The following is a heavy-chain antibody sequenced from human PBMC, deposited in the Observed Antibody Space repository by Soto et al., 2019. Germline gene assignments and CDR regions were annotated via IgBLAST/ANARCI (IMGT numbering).Heavy chain of an antibody. CDR1: ALTASKNY. J-gene: IGHJ6*02. Sequence: EVQLVESGGGLVQPGGSLRLSCAGSALTASKNYMSWVRQPPGKGLEWVSVIYSGGTTYYADSVKDRFSISRDNSKSSLYIQTDNLRAGDTAVYYSARGGSGSDWHYYGMDVWGQGTTVTVSS. D-gene: IGHD3-10*01. V-gene: IGHV3-66*01. CDR2: IYSGGTT. CDR3: ARGGSGSDWHYYGMDV.